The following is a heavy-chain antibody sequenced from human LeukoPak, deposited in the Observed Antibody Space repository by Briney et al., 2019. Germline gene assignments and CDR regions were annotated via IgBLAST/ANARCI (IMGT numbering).Heavy chain of an antibody. CDR2: INSDGGTT. J-gene: IGHJ4*02. CDR1: GFTFSNYW. D-gene: IGHD6-19*01. V-gene: IGHV3-74*01. Sequence: GGSLRLSCAASGFTFSNYWMHWVRQDPLKGLVWVSRINSDGGTTGYADSVKDRFTISRDNAKNTLYLQMNSLRVEDTAVYYCAKQDIRSSGWYDWGQGTLVTVSS. CDR3: AKQDIRSSGWYD.